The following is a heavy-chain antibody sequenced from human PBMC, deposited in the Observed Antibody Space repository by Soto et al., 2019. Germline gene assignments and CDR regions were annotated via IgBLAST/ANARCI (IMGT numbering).Heavy chain of an antibody. J-gene: IGHJ5*02. CDR1: DGSMTDHY. V-gene: IGHV4-59*11. CDR2: VFHTGKT. CDR3: VRGNGWFDP. Sequence: PSQTLSLTCAVSDGSMTDHYWTWVRQPPGKGLEWIGNVFHTGKTNYSASLQSRLSMSVDTSSRQTSLKLTSMTAADTAMYYCVRGNGWFDPWGQGVLVTVSS. D-gene: IGHD2-8*01.